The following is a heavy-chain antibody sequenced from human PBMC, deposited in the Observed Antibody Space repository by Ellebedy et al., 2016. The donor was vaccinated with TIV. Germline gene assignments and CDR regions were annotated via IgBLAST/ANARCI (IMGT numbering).Heavy chain of an antibody. D-gene: IGHD3-22*01. Sequence: ATSVKVSCKASGYTFTSYYMHWVRQAPGQGLEWMGIINPSGGSTSYAQKLQGRVTMTGDTSTSTVYMELSSLRSEDTAVYYCARERGDYYDSSGYSGDAFDIWGQGTMVTVSS. CDR3: ARERGDYYDSSGYSGDAFDI. V-gene: IGHV1-46*04. J-gene: IGHJ3*02. CDR2: INPSGGST. CDR1: GYTFTSYY.